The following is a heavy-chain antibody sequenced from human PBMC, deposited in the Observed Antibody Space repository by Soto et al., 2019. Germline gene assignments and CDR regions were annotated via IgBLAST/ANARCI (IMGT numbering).Heavy chain of an antibody. CDR3: ARGDRGGFDL. D-gene: IGHD3-10*01. CDR2: VHSDGTTT. V-gene: IGHV3-74*01. CDR1: GFTFEYYW. Sequence: EVQLVESGGGLVQPEESLRLSCAASGFTFEYYWMHWVRQAPGKGLVWVSRVHSDGTTTTYADSVKGRFTISRDNARNTVSLQMSSLRAEDTAIYYCARGDRGGFDLWGHGTVVTVSS. J-gene: IGHJ3*01.